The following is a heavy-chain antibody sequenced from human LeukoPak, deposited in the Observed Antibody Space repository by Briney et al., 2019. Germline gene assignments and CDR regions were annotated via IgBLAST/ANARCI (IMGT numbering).Heavy chain of an antibody. CDR2: FIDYTGDT. J-gene: IGHJ6*02. D-gene: IGHD2-15*01. Sequence: SQTLSLTCTLFGGPFSVLSASWISHSQGKGREWIGEFIDYTGDTYYNPSLNSRVSISMEQPTNQLSLALRSVTAADTPVYYRGRGRIAKVVVVHSFSYGMYVWGQVTTVTVSS. CDR1: GGPFSVLS. CDR3: GRGRIAKVVVVHSFSYGMYV. V-gene: IGHV4-34*01.